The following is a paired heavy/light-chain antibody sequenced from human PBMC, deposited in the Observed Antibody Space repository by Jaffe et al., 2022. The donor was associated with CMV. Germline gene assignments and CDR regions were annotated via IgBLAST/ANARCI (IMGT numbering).Light chain of an antibody. Sequence: DVVMTQSPLSLPATLGQPASISCRSSQSLVHSDGNTYLNWFQQRPGQSPRRLIYKVSNRDSGVPDRFSGSGSGTDFTLKISRVEAEDVGIYYCMQKTHWPPITFGQGTRLEIK. CDR3: MQKTHWPPIT. V-gene: IGKV2-30*02. CDR1: QSLVHSDGNTY. J-gene: IGKJ5*01. CDR2: KVS.
Heavy chain of an antibody. J-gene: IGHJ6*01. V-gene: IGHV3-23*01. CDR3: GKGGWMDA. CDR2: ISGSGGSST. Sequence: EVQLLESGGGLVQPGGSLRLSCAASGFTFTTYAMNWVRQAPGKGLEWVSGISGSGGSSTYYADSVKGRFTVSRDDSKNTVYLQMNSLRAEDTALYYCGKGGWMDAWGRGTTVTVSS. D-gene: IGHD2-15*01. CDR1: GFTFTTYA.